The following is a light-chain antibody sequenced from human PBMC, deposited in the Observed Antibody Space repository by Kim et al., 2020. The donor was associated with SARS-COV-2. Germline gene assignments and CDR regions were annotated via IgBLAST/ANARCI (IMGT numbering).Light chain of an antibody. CDR1: SGSMASNY. V-gene: IGLV6-57*03. CDR2: EDN. CDR3: QSYDSSNHVV. Sequence: KTGTISCTRSSGSMASNYVQWYQQRPGSAPTTVIYEDNQRPSGVPDRFSGSIDSSSNSASLTISGLKTEDEADYYCQSYDSSNHVVFGGGTQLTVL. J-gene: IGLJ2*01.